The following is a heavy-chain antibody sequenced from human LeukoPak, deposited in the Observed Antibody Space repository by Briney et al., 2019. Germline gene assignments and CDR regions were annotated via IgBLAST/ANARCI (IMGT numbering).Heavy chain of an antibody. D-gene: IGHD3-22*01. CDR2: FDPEDGEA. J-gene: IGHJ3*02. CDR1: GYTLTELS. V-gene: IGHV1-24*01. Sequence: GASVKVSCKISGYTLTELSMHWVRQAPGKGLEWMGGFDPEDGEAIYAQKFQGRVTMSEDTFRDTVYMELSSLRSEDTAVYYCATRTPQTYYYDSSGCYYGAFDIWGQGTMVSVSS. CDR3: ATRTPQTYYYDSSGCYYGAFDI.